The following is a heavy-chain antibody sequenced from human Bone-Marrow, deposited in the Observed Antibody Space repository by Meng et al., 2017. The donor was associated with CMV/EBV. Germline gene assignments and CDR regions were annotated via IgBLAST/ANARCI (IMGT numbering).Heavy chain of an antibody. CDR3: ARHVISDCSSTSCYPGWFDP. Sequence: SETLSLTCTVSGDSVSSGSYYWSWIRQPPGKGLEWLGYIYYTGSTNYNPSLKSRVTISVDMSKNQFSLKLSSVTAADTAVYYCARHVISDCSSTSCYPGWFDPWGQGTLVTVSS. D-gene: IGHD2-2*01. CDR2: IYYTGST. J-gene: IGHJ5*02. V-gene: IGHV4-61*01. CDR1: GDSVSSGSYY.